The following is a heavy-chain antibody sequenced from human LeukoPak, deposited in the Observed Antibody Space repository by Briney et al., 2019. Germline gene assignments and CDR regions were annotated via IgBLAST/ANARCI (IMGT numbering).Heavy chain of an antibody. Sequence: GSLRLSCAASGFTFSSYWMSWVRQAPGKGLEWVANIKQDGSEKHYVDSVKGRFTISRDNAKNSLYLQMNSLRAEDTAVYYCARVDSGSYYESLDYWGQGTLVTVSS. CDR1: GFTFSSYW. CDR3: ARVDSGSYYESLDY. J-gene: IGHJ4*02. D-gene: IGHD1-26*01. V-gene: IGHV3-7*04. CDR2: IKQDGSEK.